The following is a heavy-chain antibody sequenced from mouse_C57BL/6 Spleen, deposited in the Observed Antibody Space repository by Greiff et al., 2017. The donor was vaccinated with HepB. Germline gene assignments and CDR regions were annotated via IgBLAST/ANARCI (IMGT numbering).Heavy chain of an antibody. D-gene: IGHD2-4*01. CDR3: ARGDDYDGLYYAMDY. J-gene: IGHJ4*01. CDR2: INYDGSST. CDR1: GFTFSDYY. V-gene: IGHV5-16*01. Sequence: VQLKESEGGLVQPGSSMKLSCTASGFTFSDYYMAWVRQVPEKGLEWVANINYDGSSTYYLDSLKSRFIISRDNAKNILYLQIRSLKSEDTATYYVARGDDYDGLYYAMDYWGQGTSVTVSS.